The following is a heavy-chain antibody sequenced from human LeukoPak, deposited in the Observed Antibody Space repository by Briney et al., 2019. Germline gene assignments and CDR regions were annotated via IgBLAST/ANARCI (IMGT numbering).Heavy chain of an antibody. V-gene: IGHV4-34*01. CDR1: GGSFSGYY. CDR2: INHSGST. Sequence: SETLSLTCAVYGGSFSGYYWSWIRQPPGKGLEWIGEINHSGSTNYNPSLKSRVTISVDTSKNQFSLKLSSVTAADTAVYYCARGPKYSSGWSKLYYFDYWGQGTLVTVSS. CDR3: ARGPKYSSGWSKLYYFDY. J-gene: IGHJ4*02. D-gene: IGHD6-19*01.